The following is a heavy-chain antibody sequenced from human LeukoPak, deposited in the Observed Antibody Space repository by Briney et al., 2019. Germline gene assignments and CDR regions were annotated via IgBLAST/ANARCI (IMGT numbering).Heavy chain of an antibody. J-gene: IGHJ6*03. CDR1: GGSFSGYY. Sequence: SETLSLTCAVYGGSFSGYYWSWIRQPPGKGLEWIGYIYYSGSTNYNPSLKSRVTISVDTSKNQFSLKLSSVTAADTAVYYCARVVRGVIPDYYYYMDVWGKGTTVTVSS. CDR2: IYYSGST. CDR3: ARVVRGVIPDYYYYMDV. V-gene: IGHV4-59*01. D-gene: IGHD3-10*01.